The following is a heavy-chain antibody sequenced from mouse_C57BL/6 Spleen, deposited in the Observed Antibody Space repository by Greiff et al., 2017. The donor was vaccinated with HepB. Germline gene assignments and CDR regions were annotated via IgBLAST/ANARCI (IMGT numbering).Heavy chain of an antibody. Sequence: QVQLQQPGAELVKPGASVKLSCKASGYTFTSYWMQWVKQRPGQGLEWIGEIDPSDSYTNYNQKFKGKATLTVDTSSSTAYMQLSSLTSEDSSVYYCARSIDYYGSFYAMDYWGQGTSVTVSS. V-gene: IGHV1-50*01. CDR1: GYTFTSYW. CDR2: IDPSDSYT. D-gene: IGHD1-1*01. CDR3: ARSIDYYGSFYAMDY. J-gene: IGHJ4*01.